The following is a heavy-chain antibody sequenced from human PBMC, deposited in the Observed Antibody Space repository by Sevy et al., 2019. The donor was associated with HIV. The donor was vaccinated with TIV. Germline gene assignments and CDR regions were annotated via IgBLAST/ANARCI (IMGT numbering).Heavy chain of an antibody. V-gene: IGHV3-30*18. CDR2: ISYDGDSK. CDR3: AKQSVSWYLDF. CDR1: GFTFSRNG. D-gene: IGHD6-13*01. J-gene: IGHJ4*01. Sequence: GGSRRLSCAASGFTFSRNGMHWVRQVPGKGLEWVALISYDGDSKNYADSVKGRFTISRDNSKNTVYLHMNSLRSEDTAVYYCAKQSVSWYLDFWGHGTLVTVSS.